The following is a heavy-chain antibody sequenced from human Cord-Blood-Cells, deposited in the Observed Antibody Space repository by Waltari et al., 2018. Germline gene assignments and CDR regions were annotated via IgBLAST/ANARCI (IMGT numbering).Heavy chain of an antibody. Sequence: QVQLQQWGAGLLKPSETLSLTCAVYGGSFSGYYWSWIRQPPGKGLEWIGEINHSGSTTYNPSLKSRVTISVDTSKNQFSLKLSSVTAADTAVYYCATRHGYSSSWYYFQHWGQGTLVTVSS. CDR1: GGSFSGYY. CDR2: INHSGST. D-gene: IGHD6-13*01. V-gene: IGHV4-34*01. J-gene: IGHJ1*01. CDR3: ATRHGYSSSWYYFQH.